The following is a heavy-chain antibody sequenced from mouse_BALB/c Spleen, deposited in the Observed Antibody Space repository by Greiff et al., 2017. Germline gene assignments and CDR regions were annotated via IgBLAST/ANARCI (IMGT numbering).Heavy chain of an antibody. J-gene: IGHJ4*01. CDR3: ARGGNYEGYYAMDY. V-gene: IGHV1-14*01. D-gene: IGHD2-1*01. CDR1: GYTFTSYV. CDR2: INPYNDGT. Sequence: EVQLQQSGPELVKPGASVKMSCKASGYTFTSYVMHWVKQKPGQGLEWIGYINPYNDGTKYNEKFKGKATLTSDKSSSTAYMELSSLTSEDSAVYYCARGGNYEGYYAMDYWGQGTSVTVSS.